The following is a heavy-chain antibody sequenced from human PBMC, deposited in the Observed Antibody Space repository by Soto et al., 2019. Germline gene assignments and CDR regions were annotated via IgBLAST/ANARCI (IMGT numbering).Heavy chain of an antibody. Sequence: PGGSLRLSCAASGFTVSSNYMSWVRQAPGKGLEWVSVIYSGGSTYYADSVKGRFTISRDNSKNTLYLRMNSLRAEDTAVYYCARGIYGYYFDYWGQGTLVTVSS. D-gene: IGHD3-10*01. CDR2: IYSGGST. J-gene: IGHJ4*02. CDR3: ARGIYGYYFDY. CDR1: GFTVSSNY. V-gene: IGHV3-53*01.